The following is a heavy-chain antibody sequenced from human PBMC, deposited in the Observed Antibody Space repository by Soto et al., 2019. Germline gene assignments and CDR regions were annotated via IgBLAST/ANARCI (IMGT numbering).Heavy chain of an antibody. D-gene: IGHD3-22*01. V-gene: IGHV4-30-4*01. CDR3: ARETYYYDSSGRISWFDP. CDR2: IYYSGST. J-gene: IGHJ5*02. Sequence: KASETLSLTCTVSGGSISSGDYYWSWIRQPPGKGLEWIGYIYYSGSTYYNPSLKSRVTISVDTSKNQFSLKLSSVTAADTAVYYCARETYYYDSSGRISWFDPWCQGTLVTVSS. CDR1: GGSISSGDYY.